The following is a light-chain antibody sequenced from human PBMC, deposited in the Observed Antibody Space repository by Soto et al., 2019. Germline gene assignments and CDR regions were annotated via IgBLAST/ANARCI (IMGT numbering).Light chain of an antibody. Sequence: EIVMTQSPATLSVSPGERAILSCRASQSVSSNLAWYQQKPGQAPRLLIYGASTRATGIPARFSGSGSGTEFTLTISSPQSEDFAVYYCQQYNNWPYTFGQGTKLEIK. CDR3: QQYNNWPYT. J-gene: IGKJ2*01. CDR2: GAS. V-gene: IGKV3-15*01. CDR1: QSVSSN.